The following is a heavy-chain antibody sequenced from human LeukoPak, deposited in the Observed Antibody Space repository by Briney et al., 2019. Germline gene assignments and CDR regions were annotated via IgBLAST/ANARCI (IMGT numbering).Heavy chain of an antibody. CDR1: GFTFSDYY. V-gene: IGHV3-11*01. CDR2: ISSSGSTI. D-gene: IGHD3-22*01. CDR3: ARTGYYDSSGYFGFDAFDI. Sequence: GGSLRLSCAASGFTFSDYYMSWIRQAPGKGLEWVSYISSSGSTIYYADSVKGRFTISRDNAKNSLYLQMNSLRAEDTAVYYCARTGYYDSSGYFGFDAFDIWGQGTMVTVSS. J-gene: IGHJ3*02.